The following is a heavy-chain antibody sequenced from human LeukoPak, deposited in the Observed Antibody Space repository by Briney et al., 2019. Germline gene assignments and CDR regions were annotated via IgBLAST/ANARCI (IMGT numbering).Heavy chain of an antibody. CDR2: FNINRCHT. Sequence: GGSLRLSCAASGFTFSDYWMHWVRQAPGEGLGWLARFNINRCHTHYPDPVKGRFTISRDNAQSTLYLQMNSLRVEDTAVYFCARDRSPTNGGFDYWGQGTLVTVSS. CDR3: ARDRSPTNGGFDY. V-gene: IGHV3-74*01. J-gene: IGHJ4*02. CDR1: GFTFSDYW. D-gene: IGHD7-27*01.